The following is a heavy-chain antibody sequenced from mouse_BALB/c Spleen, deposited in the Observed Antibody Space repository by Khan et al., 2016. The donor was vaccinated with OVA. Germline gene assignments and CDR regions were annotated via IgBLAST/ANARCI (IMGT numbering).Heavy chain of an antibody. Sequence: EVQLVESGPGLVKPSQSLSLTCTVTGYSITSEYAWNWIRQFPGNKLEWMGYINYSGNTRFNPSLKSRTSITRDTSNNQSFLQLNSVTTEDTATYYCARKDYYDYDPFPYWGQGTLVTVSA. V-gene: IGHV3-2*02. CDR2: INYSGNT. J-gene: IGHJ3*01. CDR3: ARKDYYDYDPFPY. D-gene: IGHD2-4*01. CDR1: GYSITSEYA.